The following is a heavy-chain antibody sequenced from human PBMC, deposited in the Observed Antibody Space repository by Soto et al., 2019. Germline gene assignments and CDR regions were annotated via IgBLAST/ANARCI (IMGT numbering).Heavy chain of an antibody. CDR1: GFSLTTRAVG. Sequence: QITLKESGPTLVKPTQTLTLTCTFSGFSLTTRAVGVGWIRQPPGKALEWLAFTYWDDDDHYSPSLKSRLTLTKDTSKTQVVLTMTNMDPVDTATYYCAHSSGWLFDYWGQGARVTVSS. V-gene: IGHV2-5*02. CDR3: AHSSGWLFDY. D-gene: IGHD6-19*01. J-gene: IGHJ4*02. CDR2: TYWDDDD.